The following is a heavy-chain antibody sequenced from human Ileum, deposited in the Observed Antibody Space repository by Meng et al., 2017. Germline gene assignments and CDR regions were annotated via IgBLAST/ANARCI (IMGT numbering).Heavy chain of an antibody. D-gene: IGHD3-16*02. Sequence: GESLKISCVASGFTFSSYGFHWVRQAPGKGLEWVAFIWFDGSNTSYTDSVKGRFTISRDNSKNTLHLQMNSLRAEDTAVYYCARDPTDYVWESYRHGFDSWGQGTLVTVSS. CDR1: GFTFSSYG. V-gene: IGHV3-33*01. CDR2: IWFDGSNT. CDR3: ARDPTDYVWESYRHGFDS. J-gene: IGHJ4*02.